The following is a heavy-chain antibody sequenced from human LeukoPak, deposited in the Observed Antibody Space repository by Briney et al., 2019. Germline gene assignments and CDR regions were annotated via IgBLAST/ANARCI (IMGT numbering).Heavy chain of an antibody. CDR1: GFTFSSYA. J-gene: IGHJ4*02. CDR3: AAKGNGYTGIYAFAH. D-gene: IGHD1-26*01. Sequence: PGGSLRLSCAASGFTFSSYAMSWVRQAPGKGLEWVSVLYASGTTKYADSVKGRFTISRDTSDNTLNLQMNGLGAEDSRVYYCAAKGNGYTGIYAFAHWGQGTLVTVSA. CDR2: LYASGTT. V-gene: IGHV3-66*01.